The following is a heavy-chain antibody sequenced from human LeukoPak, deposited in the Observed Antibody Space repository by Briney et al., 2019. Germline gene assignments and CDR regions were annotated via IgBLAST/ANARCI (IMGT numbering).Heavy chain of an antibody. D-gene: IGHD3-10*01. CDR1: GFTFSSYG. Sequence: GRSLRLSCAASGFTFSSYGMHWVRQAPGKGLEWVAVLSYDGSNKYYADSVKGRFTISRDNSKNTLYLQMNSLRAEDTAVYYCYYGSGNDYWGQGTLVTVSS. V-gene: IGHV3-30*03. J-gene: IGHJ4*02. CDR3: YYGSGNDY. CDR2: LSYDGSNK.